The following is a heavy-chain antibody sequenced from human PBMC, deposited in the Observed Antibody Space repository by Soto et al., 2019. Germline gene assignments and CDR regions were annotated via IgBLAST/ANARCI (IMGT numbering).Heavy chain of an antibody. CDR3: ARTFDWADAFDI. CDR2: IYYSGST. D-gene: IGHD3-9*01. J-gene: IGHJ3*02. CDR1: GGSISSSSYY. V-gene: IGHV4-39*01. Sequence: QLQLQESGPGLVKPSETLSLTCTVSGGSISSSSYYWGWIRQPPGKGLEWIGSIYYSGSTYYNPSLKSRVTISVDTSKNQFSLKLSSVTAADTAVYYCARTFDWADAFDIWGQGTMVTVSS.